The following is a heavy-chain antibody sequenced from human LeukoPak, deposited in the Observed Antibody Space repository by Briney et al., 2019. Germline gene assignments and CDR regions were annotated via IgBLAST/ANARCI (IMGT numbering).Heavy chain of an antibody. Sequence: GGSLRLSCAASGFTFSTSWMSWVRQVPGKGLEWVANIKKDGSETYYVDSVKGRFTISRDNAKNSLYLQMNSLRAEDTAIYYCAKYGPQDSGSSHLDYWGQGALVTFSS. D-gene: IGHD1-26*01. CDR1: GFTFSTSW. CDR2: IKKDGSET. J-gene: IGHJ4*02. CDR3: AKYGPQDSGSSHLDY. V-gene: IGHV3-7*03.